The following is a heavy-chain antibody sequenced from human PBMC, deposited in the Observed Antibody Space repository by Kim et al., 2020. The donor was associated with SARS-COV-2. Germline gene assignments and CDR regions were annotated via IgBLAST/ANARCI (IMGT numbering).Heavy chain of an antibody. V-gene: IGHV3-43*02. D-gene: IGHD3-16*02. CDR3: AKVRERGTSLNYYYYYGMDD. CDR2: ISGDGGST. Sequence: GGSLRLSCAASGFTFDDYAMHWVRQAPGKGLEWVSLISGDGGSTYYADSVKGRFTISRDNSKNSLYLQMNSLRTEDTALYYCAKVRERGTSLNYYYYYGMDDWGQGTMVTVSS. CDR1: GFTFDDYA. J-gene: IGHJ6*02.